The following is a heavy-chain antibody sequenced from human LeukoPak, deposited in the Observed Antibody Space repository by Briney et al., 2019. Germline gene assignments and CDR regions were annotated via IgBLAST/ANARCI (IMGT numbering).Heavy chain of an antibody. CDR2: INPKSGGT. D-gene: IGHD6-13*01. V-gene: IGHV1-2*02. J-gene: IGHJ4*02. Sequence: ASVKVSCKASGYTSTGYYMHWVRQAPGQGLEWMGWINPKSGGTNYAQKFQGRVTMTRDMSISTAYMELSRLRSDDTAVYYCARYSSSWYYSDYWGQGTLVTVSS. CDR3: ARYSSSWYYSDY. CDR1: GYTSTGYY.